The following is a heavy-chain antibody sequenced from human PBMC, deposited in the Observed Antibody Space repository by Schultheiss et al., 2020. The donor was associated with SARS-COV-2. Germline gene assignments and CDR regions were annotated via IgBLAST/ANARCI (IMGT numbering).Heavy chain of an antibody. CDR2: IYPGDSDT. D-gene: IGHD2-21*02. V-gene: IGHV5-51*01. Sequence: GGSLRLSCKGSGDSFTNYWIGWVRQIPGKGLDWMGIIYPGDSDTRYSPSFQGQVTISVDKFIATAYLQWRSLKASDTAMYYCARQHCGGDCRFDYWGQGTLVTGSS. CDR1: GDSFTNYW. CDR3: ARQHCGGDCRFDY. J-gene: IGHJ4*02.